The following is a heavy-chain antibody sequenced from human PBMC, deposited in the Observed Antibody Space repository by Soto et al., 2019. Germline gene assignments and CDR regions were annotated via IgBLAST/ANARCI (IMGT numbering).Heavy chain of an antibody. CDR3: ANSMVRGYYYYYYGMDV. V-gene: IGHV3-23*01. J-gene: IGHJ6*02. CDR2: ISGSGGST. D-gene: IGHD3-10*01. CDR1: GFTFSSYA. Sequence: GGSLRLSCAASGFTFSSYAMSWVRQAPGKGLEWVSAISGSGGSTYYADSVKGRFTISRDNSKNTLYLQMNSLRAEDTAVYYCANSMVRGYYYYYYGMDVWGQGTLVTVSS.